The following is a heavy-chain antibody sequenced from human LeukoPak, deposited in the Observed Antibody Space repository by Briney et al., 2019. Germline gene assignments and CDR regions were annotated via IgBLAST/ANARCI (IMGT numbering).Heavy chain of an antibody. J-gene: IGHJ4*02. CDR1: GFTFSNYG. Sequence: GGSLRLSCAASGFTFSNYGMNWVRQAPGKGLEWVSGISGSGGSTYSADSVKGRFIISRDNAKNSLYLQMNSLRAEDTAVYYCARSSINIVVVPAAMHPFDYWGQGTLVTVSS. D-gene: IGHD2-2*01. CDR2: ISGSGGST. V-gene: IGHV3-23*01. CDR3: ARSSINIVVVPAAMHPFDY.